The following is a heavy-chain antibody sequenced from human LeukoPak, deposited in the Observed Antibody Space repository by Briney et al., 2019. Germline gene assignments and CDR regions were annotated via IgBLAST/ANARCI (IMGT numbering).Heavy chain of an antibody. CDR3: AKDPFRLRFGDFYYFDY. V-gene: IGHV3-23*01. J-gene: IGHJ4*02. CDR2: ISCSGGST. CDR1: GCTFNTYA. Sequence: GESLTLTCAASGCTFNTYAWNWIRQPPGKGLEWIWGISCSGGSTNYADSVQGRFTISRDNSTVATYLQLDTLRPEATAVYYCAKDPFRLRFGDFYYFDYWGQGTLVTVSS. D-gene: IGHD3-10*01.